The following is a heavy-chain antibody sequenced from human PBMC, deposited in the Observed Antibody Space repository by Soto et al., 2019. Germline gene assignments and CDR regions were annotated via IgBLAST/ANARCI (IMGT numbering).Heavy chain of an antibody. CDR3: AREIPAAGHFDT. Sequence: QVQLQESGPGLVRPSETLSLTCTVSGGYLSGNYWNWIRQPPGKGLEWIGYVYYSGSTHYNPSLRGRVAISVDTSRNQFSLRLDSVTAADTALYYCAREIPAAGHFDTWGQGTPVTVSS. J-gene: IGHJ4*02. D-gene: IGHD6-13*01. CDR2: VYYSGST. V-gene: IGHV4-59*01. CDR1: GGYLSGNY.